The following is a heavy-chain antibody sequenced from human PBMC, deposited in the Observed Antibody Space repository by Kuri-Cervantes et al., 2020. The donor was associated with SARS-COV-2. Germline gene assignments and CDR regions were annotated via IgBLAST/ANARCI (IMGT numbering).Heavy chain of an antibody. J-gene: IGHJ4*02. CDR2: IYHSGST. V-gene: IGHV4-30-2*01. D-gene: IGHD6-13*01. CDR3: ARRAAAAGINY. Sequence: SQILSLTCAVSGGSISSGGYSWSWIRQPPGKGLEWIGYIYHSGSTYYNPSLKSRVTISVDTSKNQFSLKLSSVTAADTAVYYCARRAAAAGINYWGQGTLVTVSS. CDR1: GGSISSGGYS.